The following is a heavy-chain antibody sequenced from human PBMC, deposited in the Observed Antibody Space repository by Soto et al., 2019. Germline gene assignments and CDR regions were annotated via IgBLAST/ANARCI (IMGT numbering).Heavy chain of an antibody. CDR3: ARGNWNPKKYYYYYYYMDV. Sequence: GGSLRLSCAASGFTVSSNYMSWVRQAPGKGLEWVSVIYSGGSTYYADSVKGRFTISRHNSKNTLYLQMNSLRAEDTAVYYCARGNWNPKKYYYYYYYMDVWGKGTTVTVSS. CDR1: GFTVSSNY. J-gene: IGHJ6*03. V-gene: IGHV3-53*04. D-gene: IGHD1-1*01. CDR2: IYSGGST.